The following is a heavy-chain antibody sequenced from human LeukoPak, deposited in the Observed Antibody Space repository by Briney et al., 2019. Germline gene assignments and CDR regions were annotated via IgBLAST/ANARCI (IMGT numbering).Heavy chain of an antibody. CDR2: IYYSGST. CDR1: GGSISSSSYY. V-gene: IGHV4-39*07. Sequence: SETLSLTCTVSGGSISSSSYYWGWIRQPPGKGLEWIGSIYYSGSTNYNPSLKSRVTISVDTSKNQFSLKLSSVTAADTAVYYCARLEGLYDILTGRGDAFDIWGQGTMVTVSS. CDR3: ARLEGLYDILTGRGDAFDI. D-gene: IGHD3-9*01. J-gene: IGHJ3*02.